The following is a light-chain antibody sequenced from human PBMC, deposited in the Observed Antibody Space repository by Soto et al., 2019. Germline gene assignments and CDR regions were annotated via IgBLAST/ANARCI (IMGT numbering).Light chain of an antibody. J-gene: IGKJ2*01. CDR2: GAS. CDR3: QQYGSSPYT. V-gene: IGKV3-20*01. CDR1: PSGSSRF. Sequence: EVVLTQSPGTLSLSPGERATLSCRAGPSGSSRFLAWYQHKRGQAPRLLIYGASRRATGIPDRFSGTGSGTDFTLTISRLEPEDFAVYYCQQYGSSPYTFGLGNQLEIK.